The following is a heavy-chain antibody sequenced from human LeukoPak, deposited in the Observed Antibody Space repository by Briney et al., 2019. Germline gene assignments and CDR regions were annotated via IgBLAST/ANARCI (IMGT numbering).Heavy chain of an antibody. CDR2: ISSSGSTI. D-gene: IGHD6-19*01. J-gene: IGHJ4*02. CDR3: AITAVAGSYYFDY. CDR1: GFTFSEYY. Sequence: GGSLRLSCAASGFTFSEYYISWTRQAPGKGLEWVSYISSSGSTIYYADSVKGRFTISRDNAKNSLYLQMNSLRAEDTAVYYCAITAVAGSYYFDYWGQGTLVTVSS. V-gene: IGHV3-11*01.